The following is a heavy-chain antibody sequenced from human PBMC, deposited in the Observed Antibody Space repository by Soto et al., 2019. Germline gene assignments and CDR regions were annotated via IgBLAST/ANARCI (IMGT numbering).Heavy chain of an antibody. J-gene: IGHJ4*02. Sequence: SETLSLTCAVSGGSISSGGYSWSWIRQPPGKGLEWIGYIYYSGSTKYNPSLKSRVTISVDTSKNQFSLKLSSVTAADTAVYYCARARGGYYDYWGQGTLVTVSS. CDR3: ARARGGYYDY. CDR1: GGSISSGGYS. V-gene: IGHV4-61*08. CDR2: IYYSGST. D-gene: IGHD3-22*01.